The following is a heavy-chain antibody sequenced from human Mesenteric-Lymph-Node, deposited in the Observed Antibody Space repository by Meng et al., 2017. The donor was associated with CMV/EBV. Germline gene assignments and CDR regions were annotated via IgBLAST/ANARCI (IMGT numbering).Heavy chain of an antibody. CDR3: AREKVLTGWFDP. V-gene: IGHV3-21*01. CDR2: ISSSSSYI. J-gene: IGHJ5*02. Sequence: GESLKISCAVSGFTFSSFAMSWVRQAPGKGLEWVSSISSSSSYIYYADSVKGRFTISRDNAKNSLYLQMNSLRAEDTAVYYCAREKVLTGWFDPWGQGTLVTVSS. D-gene: IGHD3-10*01. CDR1: GFTFSSFA.